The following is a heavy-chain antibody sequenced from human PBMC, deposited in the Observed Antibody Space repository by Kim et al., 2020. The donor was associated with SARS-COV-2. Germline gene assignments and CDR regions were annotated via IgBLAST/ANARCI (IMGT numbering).Heavy chain of an antibody. J-gene: IGHJ6*02. CDR2: ISRDVRNI. CDR3: ARDPLIPAVPWAMDV. CDR1: GVSVSDDG. V-gene: IGHV3-30*03. Sequence: GGSLRLSCVAYGVSVSDDGTHWVRLAPGRGLEWVAVISRDVRNIYYADSVRGRFLISRDDSANTVYLQMSGLTVEDTAVYYCARDPLIPAVPWAMDVWGQGTTVTVSS. D-gene: IGHD2-21*01.